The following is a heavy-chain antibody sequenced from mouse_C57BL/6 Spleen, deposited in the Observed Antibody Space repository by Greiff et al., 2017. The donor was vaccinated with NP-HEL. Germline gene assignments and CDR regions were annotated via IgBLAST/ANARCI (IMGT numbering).Heavy chain of an antibody. J-gene: IGHJ4*01. CDR1: GFTFSDAW. V-gene: IGHV6-6*01. D-gene: IGHD1-1*01. CDR2: IRNKANNHAT. CDR3: TRFIPSYYAMDY. Sequence: DVKLQESGGGLVQPGGSMKLSCAASGFTFSDAWMDWVRQSPEKGLEWVAEIRNKANNHATYYAESLKGRFTISRDDSKSSVYLQMNSLRAEDTGIYYCTRFIPSYYAMDYWGQGTSVTVSS.